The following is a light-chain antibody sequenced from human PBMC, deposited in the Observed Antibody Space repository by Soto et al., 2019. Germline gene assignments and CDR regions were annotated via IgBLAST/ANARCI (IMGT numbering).Light chain of an antibody. Sequence: QSVLTQPPSASGTPGQSVTISCSGSTSNIGSKTVSWYQQLPGAAPKLLIYSTNQWPSGVPDRFSGSKSGTSASLTISGLQSEDEADHYCATWDDSLNGLYVFGPGTKVTVL. CDR1: TSNIGSKT. V-gene: IGLV1-44*01. CDR2: STN. J-gene: IGLJ1*01. CDR3: ATWDDSLNGLYV.